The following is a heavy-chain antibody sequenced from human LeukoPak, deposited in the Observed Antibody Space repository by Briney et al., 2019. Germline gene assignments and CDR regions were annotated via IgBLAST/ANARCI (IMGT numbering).Heavy chain of an antibody. CDR1: GFTFSSYS. D-gene: IGHD3-10*01. CDR2: ISRSSSNL. J-gene: IGHJ4*02. CDR3: ASWDRGGFFFDY. Sequence: GGPLRLPCAASGFTFSSYSMNGVPQAPGKGREGVSSISRSSSNLYYAGPVKGRFTIYTANAKNSLYLQMNTLRAQDPPFYYCASWDRGGFFFDYWGQRTLVTVS. V-gene: IGHV3-21*01.